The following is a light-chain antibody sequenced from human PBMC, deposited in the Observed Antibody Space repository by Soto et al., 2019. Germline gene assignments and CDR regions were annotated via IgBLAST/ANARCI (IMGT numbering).Light chain of an antibody. CDR3: QKSYSTPLT. CDR1: QSISNF. CDR2: AAS. Sequence: DIQMTQSPSSLSASVGDRVTITCRASQSISNFLNWYQQKPGKAPKLLIYAASSLQSGVPARCSGSGSGTDFTLTISRLQPEDFATYYWQKSYSTPLTFGGGTKVEIK. J-gene: IGKJ4*01. V-gene: IGKV1-39*01.